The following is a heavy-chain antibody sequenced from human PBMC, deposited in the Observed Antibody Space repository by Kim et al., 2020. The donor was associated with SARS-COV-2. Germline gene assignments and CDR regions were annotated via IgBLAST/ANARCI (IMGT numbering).Heavy chain of an antibody. V-gene: IGHV3-48*03. CDR2: ISSSGSTI. CDR1: GFTFSSYE. D-gene: IGHD6-13*01. CDR3: AREGTAAGTVAYYYYGMDV. J-gene: IGHJ6*02. Sequence: GGSLRLSCAASGFTFSSYEMNWVRQAPGKGLEWVSYISSSGSTIYYADSVKGRLTISRDNAKNSLYLQMNSLRAEDTAVYYCAREGTAAGTVAYYYYGMDVWGQGTTVTVSS.